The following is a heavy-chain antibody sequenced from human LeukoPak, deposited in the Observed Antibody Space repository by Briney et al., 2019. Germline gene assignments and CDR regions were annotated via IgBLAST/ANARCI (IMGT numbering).Heavy chain of an antibody. J-gene: IGHJ4*02. V-gene: IGHV4-34*01. CDR2: INHSGST. D-gene: IGHD6-6*01. CDR1: GGSFSGYY. CDR3: ARSWRIAARPKSLDY. Sequence: SETLSLTCAVYGGSFSGYYWSWIRQPPGKGLEWIGEINHSGSTHYNPSLKSRVTISVDTSKNQFSLKLSSVTAADTAVYYCARSWRIAARPKSLDYWGQGTLVTVSS.